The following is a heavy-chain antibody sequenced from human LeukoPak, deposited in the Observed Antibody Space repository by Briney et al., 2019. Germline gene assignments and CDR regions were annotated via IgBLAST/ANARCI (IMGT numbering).Heavy chain of an antibody. Sequence: GGSLRLSCAASGFSFSSYWMSWVRQAPGKGLEWVANIKEDGGEKYYVDSVKGRFTISRDNAKKSLYLQINSLRAEDTAVYYCAREASNQLLRYYYYYYGMDVWGQGTTVTVSS. D-gene: IGHD2-2*01. J-gene: IGHJ6*02. V-gene: IGHV3-7*01. CDR1: GFSFSSYW. CDR2: IKEDGGEK. CDR3: AREASNQLLRYYYYYYGMDV.